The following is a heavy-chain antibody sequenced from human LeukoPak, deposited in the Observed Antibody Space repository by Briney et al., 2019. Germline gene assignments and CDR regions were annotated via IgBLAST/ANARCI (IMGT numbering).Heavy chain of an antibody. V-gene: IGHV3-23*01. CDR3: AKDRRAYCSSTSCPNDAFDI. Sequence: PGGSLRLSCAASGFTFSSCAMGWVRQAPGKGLEWVSAISGSGGSTYYADSVKGRFTISRDNSKQMNSLRAEDTAVYYCAKDRRAYCSSTSCPNDAFDIWGQGTMVTVSS. J-gene: IGHJ3*02. CDR2: ISGSGGST. CDR1: GFTFSSCA. D-gene: IGHD2-2*01.